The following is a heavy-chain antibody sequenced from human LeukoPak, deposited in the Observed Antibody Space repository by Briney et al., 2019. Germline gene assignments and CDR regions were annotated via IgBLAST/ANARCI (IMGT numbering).Heavy chain of an antibody. Sequence: ASVKVSCKASGYTFTSYYMHWVRQAPGQGLEWMGIINPSGGSTSYAQKFQGRVTMTRDTSTSTVYMELSSLRSEDTAVYYCARVLGSGWYPNPKYYFDYWGQGTLVTVSP. V-gene: IGHV1-46*01. D-gene: IGHD6-19*01. CDR1: GYTFTSYY. J-gene: IGHJ4*02. CDR2: INPSGGST. CDR3: ARVLGSGWYPNPKYYFDY.